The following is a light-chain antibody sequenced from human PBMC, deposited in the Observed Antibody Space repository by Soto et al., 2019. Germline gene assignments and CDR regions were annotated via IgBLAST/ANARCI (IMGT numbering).Light chain of an antibody. CDR2: GAS. CDR1: QSVSSSY. CDR3: QQYGRSPLT. J-gene: IGKJ4*01. V-gene: IGKV3-20*01. Sequence: EIVLTQSPGTLSLSPGERATLSCRASQSVSSSYLAWYHQKPGQAPRLLIYGASSRATGIPDRFSGSGSGTDFTFTISRLEPEDFAVYYCQQYGRSPLTFGGGTKVEIK.